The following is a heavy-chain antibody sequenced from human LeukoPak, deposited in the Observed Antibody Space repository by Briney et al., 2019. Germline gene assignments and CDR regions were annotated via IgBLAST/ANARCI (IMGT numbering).Heavy chain of an antibody. Sequence: NPSETPSLTCTVSGGSISSYYWSWIRQPAGKGLEWIGRIYTSGSTNYNPSLKSRVTMSVDTSKNQFSLKLSSVTAADTAVYYCARERLNVLLWFGENDAFDIWGQGTMVTVSS. J-gene: IGHJ3*02. CDR3: ARERLNVLLWFGENDAFDI. CDR2: IYTSGST. V-gene: IGHV4-4*07. CDR1: GGSISSYY. D-gene: IGHD3-10*01.